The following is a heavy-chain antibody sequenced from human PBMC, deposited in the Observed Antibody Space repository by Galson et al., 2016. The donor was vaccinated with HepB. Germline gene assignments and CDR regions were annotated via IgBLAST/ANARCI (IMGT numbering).Heavy chain of an antibody. CDR3: AKDLWAAAGKDDYYGMDV. D-gene: IGHD6-13*01. J-gene: IGHJ6*02. Sequence: SLRLSCAASGFIFSSYGMHWVRQAPGKGLEWVAVISYDGTNKYYADSVKGRFTISRDNSKNTLSLQMNSLRAEDTAVYYCAKDLWAAAGKDDYYGMDVWGQGTTVTVSS. CDR2: ISYDGTNK. V-gene: IGHV3-30*18. CDR1: GFIFSSYG.